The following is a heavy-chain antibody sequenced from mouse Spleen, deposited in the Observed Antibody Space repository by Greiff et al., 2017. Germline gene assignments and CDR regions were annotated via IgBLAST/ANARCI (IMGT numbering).Heavy chain of an antibody. CDR1: GFNIKDYY. D-gene: IGHD2-4*01. V-gene: IGHV14-2*01. CDR3: ARGNPPEYDYDVEFLFAY. CDR2: IDPEDGET. Sequence: EVKLMESGAELVKPGASVKLSCTASGFNIKDYYMHWVKQRTEQGLEWIGRIDPEDGETKYAPKFQGKATITADTSSNTAYLQLSSLTSEDTAVYYCARGNPPEYDYDVEFLFAYWGQGTLVTVSA. J-gene: IGHJ3*01.